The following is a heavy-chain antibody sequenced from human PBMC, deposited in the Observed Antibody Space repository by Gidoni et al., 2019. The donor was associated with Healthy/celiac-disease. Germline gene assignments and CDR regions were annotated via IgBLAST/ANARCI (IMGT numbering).Heavy chain of an antibody. D-gene: IGHD4-4*01. CDR3: ARVTGAKYYYYYGMDV. V-gene: IGHV4-39*07. CDR1: GGSISSSSYY. J-gene: IGHJ6*02. CDR2: IYYSGRT. Sequence: QLQLQESGPGLVKPSETLSLTCTVTGGSISSSSYYCGWIRQPPGKGRVWSGSIYYSGRTYYNPSLKGRVTMSVDTSKNQFALKRSSVTAADTAGYYCARVTGAKYYYYYGMDVWGQGTTVTVSS.